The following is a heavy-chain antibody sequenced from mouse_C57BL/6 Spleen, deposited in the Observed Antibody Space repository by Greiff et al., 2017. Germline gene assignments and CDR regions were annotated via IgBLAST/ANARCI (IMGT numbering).Heavy chain of an antibody. D-gene: IGHD1-1*01. J-gene: IGHJ2*01. V-gene: IGHV1-22*01. CDR3: ARRITTVVAPFDY. CDR2: INPNNGGT. CDR1: GYTFTDYN. Sequence: DVQLQESGPELVKPGASVKMSCKASGYTFTDYNMHWVKQSHGKSLEWIGYINPNNGGTSYNQKFKGKATLTVNKSSSTAYMELRSLTSEDSAVYYCARRITTVVAPFDYWGQGTTLTVSS.